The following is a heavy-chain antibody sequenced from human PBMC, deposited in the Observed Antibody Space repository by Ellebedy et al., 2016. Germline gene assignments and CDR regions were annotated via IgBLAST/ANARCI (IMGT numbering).Heavy chain of an antibody. D-gene: IGHD3-16*01. J-gene: IGHJ6*02. CDR3: ARDYGGYGMDV. Sequence: ASVKVSCKASGGTFSSYAISWVRQAPGQGLEWMGRIIPILGIANYAQKFQGRVTITADKSTSTAYMELSSLRSDDTAVYYCARDYGGYGMDVWGQGTTVTVSS. CDR2: IIPILGIA. CDR1: GGTFSSYA. V-gene: IGHV1-69*04.